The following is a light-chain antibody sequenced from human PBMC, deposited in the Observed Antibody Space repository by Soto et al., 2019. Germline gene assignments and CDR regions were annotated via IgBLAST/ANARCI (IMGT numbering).Light chain of an antibody. J-gene: IGKJ2*01. Sequence: EIVMTQSPATFSVSPGERATLSCRASHRISINLAWYQQKPGQAPRLLIYGASTMATGIPARFRGSGSETEFTLTISSLQSEDSALYYCQHYNNWPPYTFGQGTKLEI. CDR1: HRISIN. CDR3: QHYNNWPPYT. V-gene: IGKV3-15*01. CDR2: GAS.